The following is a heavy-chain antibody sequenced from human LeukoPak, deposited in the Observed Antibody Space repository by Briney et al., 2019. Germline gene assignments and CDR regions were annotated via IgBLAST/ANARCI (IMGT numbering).Heavy chain of an antibody. CDR1: GFTFSSYA. CDR3: ARAAGHTYYFDC. J-gene: IGHJ4*02. V-gene: IGHV3-23*01. Sequence: GGSLRLSCAASGFTFSSYAMSWVRQAPGKGLEWVSAISGSGGSTYYADSVKGRFTISRDNSKNTLYLQMNSLRAEDTALYYCARAAGHTYYFDCWGQGTLVTVSS. CDR2: ISGSGGST.